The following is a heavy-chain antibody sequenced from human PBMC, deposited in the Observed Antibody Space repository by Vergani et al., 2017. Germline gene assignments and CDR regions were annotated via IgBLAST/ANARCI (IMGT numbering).Heavy chain of an antibody. J-gene: IGHJ4*02. CDR1: GFTFSSYS. Sequence: EVQLVESGGGLVKPGGSLRLSCAASGFTFSSYSMNWVRQAPGKGLEWVSSISSSSSYIYYADSVKGRFTISRDNAKNSLYLQMNSLRAEDTAVYYCAKGIAAAVRYHTHYWGQGTLVTVSS. CDR3: AKGIAAAVRYHTHY. V-gene: IGHV3-21*04. CDR2: ISSSSSYI. D-gene: IGHD6-13*01.